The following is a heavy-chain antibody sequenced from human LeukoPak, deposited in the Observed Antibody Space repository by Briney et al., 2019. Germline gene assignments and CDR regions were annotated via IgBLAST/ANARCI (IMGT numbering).Heavy chain of an antibody. V-gene: IGHV1-18*01. CDR1: GYTFTSYG. J-gene: IGHJ4*02. CDR2: ISAYNGNT. D-gene: IGHD3-22*01. CDR3: AITDFPRIDSSGPRFDY. Sequence: ASVKVTCKASGYTFTSYGISWVRQAPGQGLEWMGWISAYNGNTNYAQKLQGRVTMTTDTSTSTAYMELRSLRSDDTAVYYCAITDFPRIDSSGPRFDYWGQGTLVTVSS.